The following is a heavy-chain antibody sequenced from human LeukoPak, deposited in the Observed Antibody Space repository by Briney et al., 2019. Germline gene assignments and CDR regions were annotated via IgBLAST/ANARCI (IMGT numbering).Heavy chain of an antibody. Sequence: ASVKVSCKASGYTFTSYDINWVRQATGQGLEWMGWMNPNSGNTGYAQKFQGRVTMTRNTSISTAYMELSSLRSEDTAVYYCARNLDSSSYYYYYGMDVWGQGTTVTVSS. CDR1: GYTFTSYD. J-gene: IGHJ6*02. CDR3: ARNLDSSSYYYYYGMDV. D-gene: IGHD6-6*01. V-gene: IGHV1-8*01. CDR2: MNPNSGNT.